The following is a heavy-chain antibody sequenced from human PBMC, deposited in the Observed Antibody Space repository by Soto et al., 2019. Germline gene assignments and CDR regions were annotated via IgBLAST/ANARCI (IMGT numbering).Heavy chain of an antibody. CDR2: ISYDGSNR. J-gene: IGHJ5*02. V-gene: IGHV3-30-3*01. Sequence: YVASGLTFRSYAMHWVRQAPGKGLEWVAVISYDGSNRYYADSVKGRFTLSRDNFKNTLYLQMNSLRAEDTAVYYCARAPYYYFAGSYYEQARNTLVDPSG. D-gene: IGHD3-10*01. CDR1: GLTFRSYA. CDR3: ARAPYYYFAGSYYEQARNTLVDP.